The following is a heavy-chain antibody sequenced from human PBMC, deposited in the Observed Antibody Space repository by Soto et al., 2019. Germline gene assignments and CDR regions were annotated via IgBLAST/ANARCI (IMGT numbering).Heavy chain of an antibody. CDR1: GFTFSTYT. D-gene: IGHD2-2*01. CDR2: ISGSGGSSGP. J-gene: IGHJ4*01. Sequence: EVQLLESGGGLVQPGGSLRLSCVASGFTFSTYTMSWVRQAPGKGLEWVSVISGSGGSSGPSYADSVQGRFSISRDNTRNTLYLQMNSLRGEDTAMYYCAKARCSTANCYVPEYWGHGTRVTVSS. V-gene: IGHV3-23*01. CDR3: AKARCSTANCYVPEY.